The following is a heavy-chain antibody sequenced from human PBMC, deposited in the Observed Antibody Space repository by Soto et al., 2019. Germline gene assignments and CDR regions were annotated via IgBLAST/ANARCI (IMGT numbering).Heavy chain of an antibody. CDR2: ISTYNGKT. CDR3: ARLLTEGVTYREDAFDI. J-gene: IGHJ3*02. D-gene: IGHD3-9*01. Sequence: GASVKVSCKASGYTFTSHGISWVRQAPGQGLEWMGWISTYNGKTDYSQKFQGRVTMTADTRTTTGYMEVRSLRSDDTAVYYCARLLTEGVTYREDAFDIWGQGTKVTVS. V-gene: IGHV1-18*01. CDR1: GYTFTSHG.